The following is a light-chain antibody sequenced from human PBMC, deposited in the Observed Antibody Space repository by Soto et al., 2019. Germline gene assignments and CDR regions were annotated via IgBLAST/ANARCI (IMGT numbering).Light chain of an antibody. V-gene: IGKV3-20*01. J-gene: IGKJ4*01. CDR1: QTVRNGY. CDR3: QQYADSPVT. CDR2: RTL. Sequence: IVLTQSPGFLSVSPGERATLSCRASQTVRNGYLAWYQHKAGQAPRLLIYRTLSRAAGIPDRFSGSGSGTDFTLTISRLEPEDFAVYFCQQYADSPVTFGGGTKVEIK.